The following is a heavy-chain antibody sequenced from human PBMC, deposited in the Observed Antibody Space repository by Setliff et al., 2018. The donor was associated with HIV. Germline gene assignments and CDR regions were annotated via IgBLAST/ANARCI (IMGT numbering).Heavy chain of an antibody. D-gene: IGHD3-10*01. CDR2: IYPGDSDT. V-gene: IGHV5-51*01. CDR1: GYSFTSYW. CDR3: ARHGQYGSGSYYNRPFDY. J-gene: IGHJ4*02. Sequence: GESLKISCKGSGYSFTSYWIAWLRQMPGKGLECVGIIYPGDSDTRNSPSFQGQVTISADKSLSTAYLQWSSLKASDTAMYYCARHGQYGSGSYYNRPFDYWGQGTLVTVSS.